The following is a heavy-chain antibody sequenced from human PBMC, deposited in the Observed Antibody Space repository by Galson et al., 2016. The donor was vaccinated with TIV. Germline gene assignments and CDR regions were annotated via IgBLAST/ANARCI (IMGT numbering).Heavy chain of an antibody. J-gene: IGHJ4*02. CDR2: VYPSGNT. Sequence: ETLSLTCTVSGGSVTGSHWSWIRQPAGKGLEWIGRVYPSGNTNYSPSLKSRVTMSLDTSKNQFSLNLMSVTAADTAVYYCAKEGYSYRLSWGQGILVTVSS. CDR3: AKEGYSYRLS. D-gene: IGHD5-18*01. CDR1: GGSVTGSH. V-gene: IGHV4-4*07.